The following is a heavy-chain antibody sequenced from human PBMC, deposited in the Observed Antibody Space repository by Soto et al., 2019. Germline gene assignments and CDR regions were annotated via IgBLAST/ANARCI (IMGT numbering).Heavy chain of an antibody. CDR1: GFTFSSYS. J-gene: IGHJ6*02. Sequence: GGSLRLSCAASGFTFSSYSMNWVRQAPGKGLEWVSYISSTSSTIYYADSVKGRFTISRDNAKNSLYLQMNSLRDEDTAVYYCARDLLYYDFWSGLVWGQVTTVTVSS. CDR3: ARDLLYYDFWSGLV. V-gene: IGHV3-48*02. CDR2: ISSTSSTI. D-gene: IGHD3-3*01.